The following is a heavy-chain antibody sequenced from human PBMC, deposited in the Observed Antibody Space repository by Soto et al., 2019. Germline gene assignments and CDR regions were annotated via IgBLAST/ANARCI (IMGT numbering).Heavy chain of an antibody. CDR3: ARGASRLERSCSGGSCYHLPSYYYYSGMDV. J-gene: IGHJ6*02. Sequence: ASVKVSCKASGYTFTGYYMHWVRQAPGQGLEWMGWINPNSGGTNYAQKFQGWVTMTRDTSISTAYMELSRLRSDDTAVYYCARGASRLERSCSGGSCYHLPSYYYYSGMDVWGQGTTVTVSS. D-gene: IGHD2-15*01. V-gene: IGHV1-2*04. CDR2: INPNSGGT. CDR1: GYTFTGYY.